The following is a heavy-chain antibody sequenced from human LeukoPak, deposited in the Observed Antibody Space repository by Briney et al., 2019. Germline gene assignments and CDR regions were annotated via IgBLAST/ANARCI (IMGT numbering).Heavy chain of an antibody. J-gene: IGHJ5*02. CDR3: ARVEFGGNNGIP. Sequence: PGGSLRLSCTASGFTFSDYFMTWIRQAPGKGLEWVSYITSGRSVYYADSVKGRFTISRDNAKNSLYLQMNSLRAEDTAVYYCARVEFGGNNGIPWGQGTLVTVSS. CDR2: ITSGRSV. D-gene: IGHD4-23*01. V-gene: IGHV3-11*04. CDR1: GFTFSDYF.